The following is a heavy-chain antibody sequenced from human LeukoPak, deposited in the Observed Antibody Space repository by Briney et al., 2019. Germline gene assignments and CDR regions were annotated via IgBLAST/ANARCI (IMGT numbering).Heavy chain of an antibody. CDR1: GFTFSSYA. CDR3: ARGLYSSSSGADY. J-gene: IGHJ4*02. D-gene: IGHD6-6*01. V-gene: IGHV3-30-3*01. Sequence: GGSLRLSCAASGFTFSSYAMHWVRQAPGKGLEWVAVISYDGSNKYYADSVKGRFTISRDNSKNTLYLQMNSLRAEDTAVYYCARGLYSSSSGADYWGQGTLVTVSS. CDR2: ISYDGSNK.